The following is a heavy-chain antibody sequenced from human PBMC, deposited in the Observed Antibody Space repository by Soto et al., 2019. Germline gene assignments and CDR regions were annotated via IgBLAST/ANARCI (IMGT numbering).Heavy chain of an antibody. J-gene: IGHJ6*03. V-gene: IGHV4-39*01. CDR2: IYYSGST. CDR3: ARLPPPAGMGLVYYYYYMDV. D-gene: IGHD6-19*01. Sequence: LLESGPGLVKPSETLSLTCTVSGGSISSSSYYWGWIRKPPGKGLEWIGSIYYSGSTYYNPSLKSRVTISVDTSKSQFSPNLRSVTAADTAVYYCARLPPPAGMGLVYYYYYMDVWGKGTTVTVSS. CDR1: GGSISSSSYY.